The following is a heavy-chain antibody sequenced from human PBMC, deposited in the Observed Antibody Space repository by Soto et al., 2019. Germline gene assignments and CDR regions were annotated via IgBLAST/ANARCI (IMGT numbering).Heavy chain of an antibody. Sequence: GGSLRLCCAASGFTFSTYAIHWVRQAPGRGLEWVAVIWYDGSNKYYADSVKGRFTISRDNSKNTLSLQMNSLRAEDTAVYFCARDKGSAWSYWYFDLWGRGTLVTVSS. V-gene: IGHV3-33*01. D-gene: IGHD6-19*01. CDR3: ARDKGSAWSYWYFDL. J-gene: IGHJ2*01. CDR1: GFTFSTYA. CDR2: IWYDGSNK.